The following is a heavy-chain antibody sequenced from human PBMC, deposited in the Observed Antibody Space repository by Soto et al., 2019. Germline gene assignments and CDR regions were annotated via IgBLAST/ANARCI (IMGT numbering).Heavy chain of an antibody. Sequence: ASVKVSCKASGYTFTSYGISWVRQAPGQGLEWMGWISAYNGNTNYAQKLQGRVTMTTDTSTSTAYMELRSLRSDDTAVYYCARERVNYYDSSGHDAFDIWGQGTMVTVSS. CDR3: ARERVNYYDSSGHDAFDI. CDR1: GYTFTSYG. J-gene: IGHJ3*02. D-gene: IGHD3-22*01. CDR2: ISAYNGNT. V-gene: IGHV1-18*04.